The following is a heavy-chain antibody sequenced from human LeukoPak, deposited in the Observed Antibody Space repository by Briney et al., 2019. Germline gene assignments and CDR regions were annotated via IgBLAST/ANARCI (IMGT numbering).Heavy chain of an antibody. Sequence: ASVKVSCKASGGTFSSYAISWVRQAPGQGLEWMGGIIPIFGTANYAQKFQGRVTITADESTSTAYMELSSLRSEDTAVYYCARGFFHSSGQGAFDIWGQGTVVTVSS. J-gene: IGHJ3*02. CDR1: GGTFSSYA. CDR3: ARGFFHSSGQGAFDI. D-gene: IGHD3-22*01. CDR2: IIPIFGTA. V-gene: IGHV1-69*13.